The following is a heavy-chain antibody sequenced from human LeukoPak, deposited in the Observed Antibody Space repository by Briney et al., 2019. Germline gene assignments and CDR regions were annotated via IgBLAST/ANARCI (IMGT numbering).Heavy chain of an antibody. Sequence: KTGGSLRLSCAASGFTFSGYYMSWIRQAPGKGLEWVSYISSSGSTIYYADSVRGRFTISRDNAKNSLYLQMNSLRAEDTAVYYCARGSGYCSGGSCSYYFDYWGQGTLVTVSS. CDR2: ISSSGSTI. D-gene: IGHD2-15*01. V-gene: IGHV3-11*01. CDR3: ARGSGYCSGGSCSYYFDY. J-gene: IGHJ4*02. CDR1: GFTFSGYY.